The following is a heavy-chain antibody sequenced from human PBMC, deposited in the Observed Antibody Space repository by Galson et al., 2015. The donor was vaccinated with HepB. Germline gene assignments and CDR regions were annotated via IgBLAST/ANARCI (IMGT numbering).Heavy chain of an antibody. J-gene: IGHJ4*02. D-gene: IGHD1-26*01. Sequence: SLRLSCAGSGFNSSIFWMSWVRQAPGKGLEWVANIKQDGREKYYVGTVKGRFTISRDNAGNSLYLQMNSLRGEDTALYYCARSSGGYCDSWCQGILVTVSS. CDR3: ARSSGGYCDS. CDR2: IKQDGREK. V-gene: IGHV3-7*01. CDR1: GFNSSIFW.